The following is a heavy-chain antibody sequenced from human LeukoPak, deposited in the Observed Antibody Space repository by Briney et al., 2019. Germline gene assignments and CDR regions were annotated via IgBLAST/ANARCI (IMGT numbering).Heavy chain of an antibody. CDR3: ARAYYDSGTYYKSPLAY. CDR2: IGSDNKP. J-gene: IGHJ4*02. CDR1: GFTFSAYA. D-gene: IGHD3-10*01. V-gene: IGHV3-69-1*01. Sequence: GGSLRLSCEASGFTFSAYAMTWVRQAPGKGLEWVSSIGSDNKPHYSESVKGRFAISRDNAENSLHLQMNSLRAEDTAVYYCARAYYDSGTYYKSPLAYWGQGTLVTVSS.